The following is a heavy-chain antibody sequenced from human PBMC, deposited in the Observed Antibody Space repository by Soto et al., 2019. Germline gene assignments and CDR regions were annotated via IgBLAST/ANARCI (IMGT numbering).Heavy chain of an antibody. J-gene: IGHJ6*02. D-gene: IGHD3-10*01. CDR3: ARGSYYYGSGSPYGMDV. V-gene: IGHV3-48*02. CDR1: GFTFSSYS. Sequence: GGSLRLSCAASGFTFSSYSMNWVRQAPGKGLEWVSYISSSSTIYYADSVKGRFTISRDNAKNSLYLQMNSLRDEDTAVYYCARGSYYYGSGSPYGMDVWGQGTTVTVSS. CDR2: ISSSSTI.